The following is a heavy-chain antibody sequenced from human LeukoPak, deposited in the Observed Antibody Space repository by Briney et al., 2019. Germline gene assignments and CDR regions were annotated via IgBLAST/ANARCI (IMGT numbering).Heavy chain of an antibody. CDR3: ARDNYYEGAFDV. V-gene: IGHV4-61*01. CDR1: GGSVSSGSYY. J-gene: IGHJ3*01. CDR2: VCYSGST. Sequence: SETLSLTYTVSGGSVSSGSYYCSWIRQPPGKGLEWIGYVCYSGSTNYNPSLKSRVTISLDASKNQFSLKLSSVTAADTAVYYCARDNYYEGAFDVWGQGTMVTVSS. D-gene: IGHD3-22*01.